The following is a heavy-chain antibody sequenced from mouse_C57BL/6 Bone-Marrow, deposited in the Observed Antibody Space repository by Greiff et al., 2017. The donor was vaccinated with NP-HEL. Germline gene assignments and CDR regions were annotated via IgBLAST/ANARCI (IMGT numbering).Heavy chain of an antibody. Sequence: EVHLVESGPELVKPGASVKISCKASGYTFTDYYMNWVKQSHGKSLEWIGDINPNNGGTSYNQKFKGKATLTVDKSSSTAYMELRSLTSEDSAVYYCATDYFDYWGQGTTLTVSS. J-gene: IGHJ2*01. CDR1: GYTFTDYY. V-gene: IGHV1-26*01. CDR2: INPNNGGT. CDR3: ATDYFDY.